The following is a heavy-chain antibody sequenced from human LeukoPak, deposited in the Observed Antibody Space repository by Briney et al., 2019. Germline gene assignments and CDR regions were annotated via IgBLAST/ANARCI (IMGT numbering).Heavy chain of an antibody. Sequence: GGSLRLSCAASGFTFSSYEMNWVRQAPGKGLEWVSYISSSGSTIYYADSVKGRFTISRDNAKNSLYLQMNSLRAEDTAVYYCARVPITFGGVIVIIYFDYWGQGTLVTVSS. V-gene: IGHV3-48*03. CDR1: GFTFSSYE. CDR2: ISSSGSTI. D-gene: IGHD3-16*02. J-gene: IGHJ4*02. CDR3: ARVPITFGGVIVIIYFDY.